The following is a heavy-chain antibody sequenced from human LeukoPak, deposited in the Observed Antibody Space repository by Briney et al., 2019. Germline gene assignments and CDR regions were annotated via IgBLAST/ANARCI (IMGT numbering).Heavy chain of an antibody. Sequence: GGSLRLSCAASGFTFSSYSMIWVRQAPGKGLEWVSYMSSSRSTIYYADSVKGRFTISRDNAKTSLYLQMNSLKAEDTAVYYCARDRRYSSGWFDYWGQGTLVTVSS. J-gene: IGHJ5*01. CDR3: ARDRRYSSGWFDY. CDR1: GFTFSSYS. CDR2: MSSSRSTI. D-gene: IGHD6-19*01. V-gene: IGHV3-48*01.